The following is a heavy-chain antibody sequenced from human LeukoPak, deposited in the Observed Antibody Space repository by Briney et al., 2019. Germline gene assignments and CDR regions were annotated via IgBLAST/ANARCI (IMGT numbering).Heavy chain of an antibody. D-gene: IGHD4-23*01. CDR1: GYSISSGYY. V-gene: IGHV4-38-2*02. CDR3: ARDQEVTRDDAFDI. CDR2: IYHSGST. Sequence: SETLSLTCTVSGYSISSGYYWGWIRQPSGKGLEWIGSIYHSGSTYYNPSLKSRVTISVDTSKNQFSLKLSSVTAADTAVYYCARDQEVTRDDAFDIWGQGTMVTVSS. J-gene: IGHJ3*02.